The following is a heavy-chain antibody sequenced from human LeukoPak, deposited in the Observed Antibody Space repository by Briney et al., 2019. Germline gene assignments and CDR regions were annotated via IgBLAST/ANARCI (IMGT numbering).Heavy chain of an antibody. V-gene: IGHV4-39*07. CDR3: AGWNSWPDVIDM. Sequence: PSETLSLTCTVSGGSISSSSYYWGWIRQPPGKGLEWIGSIYYSGSTYYNPSLKSRVTISVDTSKNQFSLKLTSVTAADTAVYYCAGWNSWPDVIDMWGQGTKVTVSS. CDR2: IYYSGST. CDR1: GGSISSSSYY. D-gene: IGHD1/OR15-1a*01. J-gene: IGHJ3*02.